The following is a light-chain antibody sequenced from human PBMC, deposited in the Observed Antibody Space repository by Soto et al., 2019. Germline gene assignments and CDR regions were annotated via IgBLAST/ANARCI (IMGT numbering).Light chain of an antibody. CDR2: GAS. CDR1: QSVSSSY. J-gene: IGKJ1*01. V-gene: IGKV3-20*01. CDR3: QQYGNSPLT. Sequence: EIVLTQSPGTLSLSPGERATLSCRASQSVSSSYLAWYQQKPGQAPRLLIYGASSRATGIPDRFSGSGSGTDFTLTISRLDPEDFAVDYCQQYGNSPLTFGQGTKVELK.